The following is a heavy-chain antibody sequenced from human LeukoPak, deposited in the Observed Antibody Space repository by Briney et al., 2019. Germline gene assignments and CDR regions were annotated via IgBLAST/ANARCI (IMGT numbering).Heavy chain of an antibody. J-gene: IGHJ4*02. V-gene: IGHV1-69*13. CDR1: GGAFSSYA. D-gene: IGHD3-10*01. CDR2: IIPIFGTA. CDR3: ARGDTMVRGGVY. Sequence: GASVKVSCKASGGAFSSYAISWVRQAPGQGLEWMGGIIPIFGTANYAQKFQGRVTITADESTSTAYMELSSLRSEDTAVYYCARGDTMVRGGVYWGQGTLVTVSS.